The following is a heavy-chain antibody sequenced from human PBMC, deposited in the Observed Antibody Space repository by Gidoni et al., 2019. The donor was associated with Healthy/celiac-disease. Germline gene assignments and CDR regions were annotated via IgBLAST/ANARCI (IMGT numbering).Heavy chain of an antibody. CDR1: GGSISSYY. D-gene: IGHD4-17*01. Sequence: QVQLQESGPGLVKPSETLSLTCTVSGGSISSYYWSWIRQPPGKGLEWIGYIYYSGSTNYNPSLKSRVTISVDTSKNQFSLKLSSVTAADTAVYYCARTRLRSGAFDIWGQGTMVTVSS. CDR2: IYYSGST. J-gene: IGHJ3*02. V-gene: IGHV4-59*01. CDR3: ARTRLRSGAFDI.